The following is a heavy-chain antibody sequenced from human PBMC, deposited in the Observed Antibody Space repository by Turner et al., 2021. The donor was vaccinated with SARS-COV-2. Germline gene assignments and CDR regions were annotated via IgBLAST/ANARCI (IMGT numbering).Heavy chain of an antibody. CDR2: ISSSSSYI. Sequence: EVQLVESGGGLVKPGGSLRLSCAASGFTFNSHSMNWVRKAPGKGLEWVSFISSSSSYIYYADSVKGRFTISRDNAKNSLYLQMNSLRAEDTAVYYCARGLGSKTTVVTPFGYWGQGTLVTVSS. CDR3: ARGLGSKTTVVTPFGY. J-gene: IGHJ4*02. CDR1: GFTFNSHS. V-gene: IGHV3-21*01. D-gene: IGHD4-17*01.